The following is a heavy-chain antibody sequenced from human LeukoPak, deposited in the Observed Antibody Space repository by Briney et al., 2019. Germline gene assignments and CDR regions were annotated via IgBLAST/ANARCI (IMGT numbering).Heavy chain of an antibody. CDR1: GYTLTGLS. CDR3: ATKPYYDSSGYYSPRDNWSDP. CDR2: FDPEDGET. J-gene: IGHJ5*02. Sequence: ASVKVSCKVSGYTLTGLSMHWVRQAPGKGLEWMGGFDPEDGETIYAQKFQGRVTMTEDTSTDTAYMELSSLRSEDTAVYYCATKPYYDSSGYYSPRDNWSDPWGQGTLVTVSS. V-gene: IGHV1-24*01. D-gene: IGHD3-22*01.